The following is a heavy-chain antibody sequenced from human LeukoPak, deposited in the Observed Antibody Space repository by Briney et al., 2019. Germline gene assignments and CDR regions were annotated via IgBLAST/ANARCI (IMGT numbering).Heavy chain of an antibody. D-gene: IGHD3-3*01. Sequence: GESLKISCKGSGYSFTSYWIGWVRQMPGKGLEWMGIIYPGDSDTRYSPSFQGQVTISADKSISTAYLQWSSLKASDTATYYCARLGNQYYDFWSGSYYMDVWGKGTTVTVSS. CDR1: GYSFTSYW. CDR3: ARLGNQYYDFWSGSYYMDV. CDR2: IYPGDSDT. V-gene: IGHV5-51*01. J-gene: IGHJ6*03.